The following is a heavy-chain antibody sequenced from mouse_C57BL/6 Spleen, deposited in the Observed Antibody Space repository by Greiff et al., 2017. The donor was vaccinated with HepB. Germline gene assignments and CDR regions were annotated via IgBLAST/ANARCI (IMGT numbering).Heavy chain of an antibody. CDR3: ARYPYGNYTYYFDY. Sequence: DVMLVESGGGLVQPGGSLSLSCAASGFTFTDYYMSWVRQPPGKALEWLGFIRNKANGYTTEYSASVKGRFTISRDNSQSILYLQMNALRAEDSATYYCARYPYGNYTYYFDYWGQGTTLTVSS. D-gene: IGHD2-1*01. CDR2: IRNKANGYTT. V-gene: IGHV7-3*01. CDR1: GFTFTDYY. J-gene: IGHJ2*01.